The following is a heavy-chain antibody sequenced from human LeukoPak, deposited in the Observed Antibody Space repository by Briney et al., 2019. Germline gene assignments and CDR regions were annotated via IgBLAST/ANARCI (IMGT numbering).Heavy chain of an antibody. Sequence: SETLSLTCAVFGGSFSGYYWTWVRQAPGKGLEWIGEINESGTANYNASLNNRVTISVDTSKNQFSLKLTSLTAADTAVFYCARALMTLARGVPRITWFHPCGQGTLVTVAS. V-gene: IGHV4-34*01. D-gene: IGHD3-10*01. CDR3: ARALMTLARGVPRITWFHP. CDR1: GGSFSGYY. J-gene: IGHJ5*02. CDR2: INESGTA.